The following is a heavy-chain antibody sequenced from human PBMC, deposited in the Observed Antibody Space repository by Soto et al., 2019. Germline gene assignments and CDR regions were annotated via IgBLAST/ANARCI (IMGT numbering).Heavy chain of an antibody. Sequence: PSETLSRTCTVSGGSISSSSYYCGWIRQPPGKGLEWIGSIDNSGSTYYNPSLKSRVTISVDTSKNQFSLKLSSVTAADTAVYYCATQEVGGSYVYTFDPWGQGTRVTVSS. V-gene: IGHV4-39*01. CDR2: IDNSGST. CDR3: ATQEVGGSYVYTFDP. CDR1: GGSISSSSYY. J-gene: IGHJ5*02. D-gene: IGHD1-26*01.